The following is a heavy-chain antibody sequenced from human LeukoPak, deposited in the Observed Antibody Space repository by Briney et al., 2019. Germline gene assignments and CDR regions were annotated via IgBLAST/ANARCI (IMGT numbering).Heavy chain of an antibody. CDR2: INHSGSS. D-gene: IGHD5-18*01. J-gene: IGHJ5*02. CDR3: APRGDIEHSYVYGKWFDP. Sequence: PSETLSLTCAFYGGSFSAYYWTWIRQPPGKGLEWIGEINHSGSSNYNSSLRSRVTISVDTSYKQFSLRLSSVTAADTAVYYCAPRGDIEHSYVYGKWFDPWGQGTRVTVSS. V-gene: IGHV4-34*01. CDR1: GGSFSAYY.